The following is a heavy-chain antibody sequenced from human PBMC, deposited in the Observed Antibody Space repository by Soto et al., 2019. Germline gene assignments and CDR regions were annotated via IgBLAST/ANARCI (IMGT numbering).Heavy chain of an antibody. CDR3: ARGPDIVVVPAASNTAMVYYYYGMDV. D-gene: IGHD2-2*01. CDR1: GGTFSSYA. J-gene: IGHJ6*02. CDR2: IIPIFVTA. V-gene: IGHV1-69*06. Sequence: ASVKVSCKASGGTFSSYASSWVRQAPGQGLEWMGGIIPIFVTANYAQKFQGRVTITADKSTSTAYMELSSLRSEDTAVYYCARGPDIVVVPAASNTAMVYYYYGMDVWGQGTTVPVSS.